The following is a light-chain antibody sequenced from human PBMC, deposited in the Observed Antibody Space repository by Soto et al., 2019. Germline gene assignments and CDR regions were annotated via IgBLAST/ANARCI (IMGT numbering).Light chain of an antibody. CDR2: EVS. CDR1: SSDVGSYNL. CDR3: CSYAGSSTLPXV. Sequence: QSVLTQPASVSGSPGQSSTISCTGTSSDVGSYNLVSWYQQHPGKAPTLMIYEVSKRPSGVSNRFSGSKSGNTASLTISGLQAEDEADYYCCSYAGSSTLPXVFGTGTKVTVL. V-gene: IGLV2-23*02. J-gene: IGLJ1*01.